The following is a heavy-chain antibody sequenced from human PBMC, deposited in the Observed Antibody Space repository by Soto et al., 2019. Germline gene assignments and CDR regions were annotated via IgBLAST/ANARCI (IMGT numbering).Heavy chain of an antibody. CDR2: LYYGGT. Sequence: SETLSLTCEVSGVSVSNRTHYWTWIRQPPGKGLEWIGFLYYGGTNYNPSLKSRLTIALDTSKNQISLNLSSVTAADTAVYYCVRELGLTARTDDKYYYYAFDVWGQGTTVTVYS. J-gene: IGHJ6*02. CDR3: VRELGLTARTDDKYYYYAFDV. CDR1: GVSVSNRTHY. V-gene: IGHV4-61*01. D-gene: IGHD3-22*01.